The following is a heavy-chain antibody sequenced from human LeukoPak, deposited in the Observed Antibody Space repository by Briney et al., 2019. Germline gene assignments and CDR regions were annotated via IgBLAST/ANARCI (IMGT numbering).Heavy chain of an antibody. CDR2: INPSGGST. V-gene: IGHV1-46*01. CDR1: GYTFTSYY. D-gene: IGHD3-22*01. CDR3: ARRRQKYYYDSSGFDY. Sequence: ASVKVSCKASGYTFTSYYMHWVRQAPGQGLEWMVIINPSGGSTSYAQKFQGRVTMTRDTSTSTVYMELSSLRSEDTAVYYCARRRQKYYYDSSGFDYWGQGTLVTVSS. J-gene: IGHJ4*02.